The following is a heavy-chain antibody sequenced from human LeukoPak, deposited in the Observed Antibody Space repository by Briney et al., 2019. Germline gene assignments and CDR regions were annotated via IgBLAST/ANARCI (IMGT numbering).Heavy chain of an antibody. CDR1: DNSAYSTGFY. V-gene: IGHV4-39*07. CDR2: FSYGGST. D-gene: IGHD2-21*01. CDR3: TTDRDLRWFYF. Sequence: PSETLSLTCTVYDNSAYSTGFYWGWIRQPPGKGLEWIGSFSYGGSTFYNPSLKSRVTISGDTSEKQFSLRLSSVTAADTAVYYCTTDRDLRWFYFWGRGTLVTVSS. J-gene: IGHJ4*02.